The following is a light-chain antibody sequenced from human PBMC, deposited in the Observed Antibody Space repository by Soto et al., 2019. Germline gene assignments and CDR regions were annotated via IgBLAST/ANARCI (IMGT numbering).Light chain of an antibody. CDR1: QSVDTF. CDR3: QQRTNRPPIT. J-gene: IGKJ5*01. CDR2: NTS. Sequence: EIVLTQSPATLSLSPGEIATLSCRASQSVDTFLAWYQQKPGQAPRLLIFNTSNRATGIPARFSGSGSGTDFTLTISGLEPEDFAVYYCQQRTNRPPITFGQGTRLEIK. V-gene: IGKV3-11*01.